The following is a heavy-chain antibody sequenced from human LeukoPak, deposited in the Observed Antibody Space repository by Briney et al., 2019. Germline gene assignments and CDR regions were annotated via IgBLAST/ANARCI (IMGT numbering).Heavy chain of an antibody. CDR1: GYTLTSYY. CDR2: INPSGGST. CDR3: ARAGIAAAGRGYYYYYYMDV. J-gene: IGHJ6*03. V-gene: IGHV1-46*01. Sequence: ASVKVSCKASGYTLTSYYMHWVRQAPGQGLEWMGIINPSGGSTNYAQKFQGRVTMTRDMSTRTVYMELSSLRSDDTAVYYCARAGIAAAGRGYYYYYYMDVWGKGTTVTVSS. D-gene: IGHD6-13*01.